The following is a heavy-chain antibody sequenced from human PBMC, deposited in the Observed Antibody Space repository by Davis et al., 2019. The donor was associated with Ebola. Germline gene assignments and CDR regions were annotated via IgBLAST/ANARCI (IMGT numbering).Heavy chain of an antibody. CDR1: GFTFDAHN. CDR2: ITWNSGRT. Sequence: PGGSLRLSCAASGFTFDAHNLHWVRQAPGKGLEWVAGITWNSGRTGYADSVRGRLTISRDNAKNSLYLQIISLRADDTALYHCARSDSGGSWYFDLWGRGTLVTVSS. D-gene: IGHD3-16*01. CDR3: ARSDSGGSWYFDL. V-gene: IGHV3-9*01. J-gene: IGHJ2*01.